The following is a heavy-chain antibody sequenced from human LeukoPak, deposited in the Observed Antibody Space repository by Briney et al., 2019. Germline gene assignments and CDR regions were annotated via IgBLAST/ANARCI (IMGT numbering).Heavy chain of an antibody. Sequence: GGSLRLSCAAPGFTFSSYGMNWVRQAPGKGLEWLSYLSNTGNIHYAQSVKGRFTISRDNAKNSLYLQMGGLRAEDTAVYYCARRGDTPMIGDHWGQGILVTVAS. CDR3: ARRGDTPMIGDH. V-gene: IGHV3-48*01. CDR1: GFTFSSYG. D-gene: IGHD5-18*01. J-gene: IGHJ4*02. CDR2: LSNTGNI.